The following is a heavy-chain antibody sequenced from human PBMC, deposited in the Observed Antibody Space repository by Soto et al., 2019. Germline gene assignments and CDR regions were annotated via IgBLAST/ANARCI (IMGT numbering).Heavy chain of an antibody. Sequence: GGSLRLSCAASGFTFSSYSMNWVRQAPGKGLEWVSYISSSSSTIYYADSVKGRFTISRDNAKNSLYLQMNSLRAEDTAVYYCAGTTSHQWYYMDVWGKGTTVTVSS. D-gene: IGHD1-7*01. CDR2: ISSSSSTI. CDR3: AGTTSHQWYYMDV. V-gene: IGHV3-48*01. J-gene: IGHJ6*03. CDR1: GFTFSSYS.